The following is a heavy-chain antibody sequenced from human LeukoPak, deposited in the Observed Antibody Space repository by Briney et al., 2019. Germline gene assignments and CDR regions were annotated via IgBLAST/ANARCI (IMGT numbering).Heavy chain of an antibody. CDR2: IYYSGST. CDR1: GGSISSYY. Sequence: ASETLSLTCTVSGGSISSYYWSWIRQPPGKGLEWIGYIYYSGSTNYNPSLKSRVPISVDTSKNQSSLKLSSVTAADTAVYYCARATYYYDSSGFEFDYWGQGTLVTVSS. V-gene: IGHV4-59*01. CDR3: ARATYYYDSSGFEFDY. D-gene: IGHD3-22*01. J-gene: IGHJ4*02.